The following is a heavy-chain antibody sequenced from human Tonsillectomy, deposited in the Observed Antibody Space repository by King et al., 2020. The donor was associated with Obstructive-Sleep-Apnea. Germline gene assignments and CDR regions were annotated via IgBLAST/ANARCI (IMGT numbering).Heavy chain of an antibody. D-gene: IGHD3-22*01. J-gene: IGHJ6*02. Sequence: VQLQESGPGLLKPSETLSLTCTVSGYSISGGYYWGWIRQPPGKGLAWIGSIHHSGSTNYKPSLKSRVTISIDTSKNQFSLRLSSVTAADTAGYYCARDLDVYYYETSGAKYGMDVWGQGTTVTVSS. CDR2: IHHSGST. CDR3: ARDLDVYYYETSGAKYGMDV. V-gene: IGHV4-38-2*02. CDR1: GYSISGGYY.